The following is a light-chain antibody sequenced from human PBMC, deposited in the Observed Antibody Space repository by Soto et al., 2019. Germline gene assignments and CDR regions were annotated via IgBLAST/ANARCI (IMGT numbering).Light chain of an antibody. CDR3: QQSYSTPWT. CDR1: QSISSY. CDR2: AAS. J-gene: IGKJ1*01. V-gene: IGKV1-39*01. Sequence: DIQMTQSPSSLSASVGDRVTITCRASQSISSYLNRYQQKPGKAPRLLIYAASSLQSGVPSRFSGSGYGTDFTLTISSLQPEDFATYYCQQSYSTPWTFGQGTKVDIK.